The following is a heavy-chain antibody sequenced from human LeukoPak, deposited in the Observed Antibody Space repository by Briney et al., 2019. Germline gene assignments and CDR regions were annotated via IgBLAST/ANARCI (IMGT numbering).Heavy chain of an antibody. D-gene: IGHD3-9*01. J-gene: IGHJ6*04. Sequence: GGSLRLSCAASGFTFSSYSMNWVRQAPGKGLEWVSSISSSSSYIYYADSVKGRFTISRHNAKNSLYLQMNSLRAEDTAVYYCARGVDTYNILTGGMDVWGKGTTVTISS. CDR2: ISSSSSYI. V-gene: IGHV3-21*01. CDR3: ARGVDTYNILTGGMDV. CDR1: GFTFSSYS.